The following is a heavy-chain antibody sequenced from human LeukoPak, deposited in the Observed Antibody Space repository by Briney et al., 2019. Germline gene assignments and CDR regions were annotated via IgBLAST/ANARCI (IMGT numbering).Heavy chain of an antibody. CDR1: GFTFSSYS. D-gene: IGHD6-13*01. Sequence: GGSLRLSCAASGFTFSSYSMSWVRQAPGKRLEWVSNIKQDGSEKYYVDSVKGRFTISRDNAKNSLYMQMNSLRAEDTAVYYCAREGYSHLVYYFDYWGQGTLVTVSS. CDR3: AREGYSHLVYYFDY. CDR2: IKQDGSEK. J-gene: IGHJ4*02. V-gene: IGHV3-7*01.